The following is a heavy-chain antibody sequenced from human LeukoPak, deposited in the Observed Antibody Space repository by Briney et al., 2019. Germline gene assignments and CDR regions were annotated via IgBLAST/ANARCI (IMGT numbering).Heavy chain of an antibody. CDR2: TYYRSKWYN. D-gene: IGHD1-26*01. J-gene: IGHJ5*02. V-gene: IGHV6-1*01. CDR1: GDSVSSNSAA. Sequence: SQTLSLTCAISGDSVSSNSAAWNWVRQSPSRGLEWLGRTYYRSKWYNDYTLSVKSRITINPDTSKNQFSLQLNSVTPEDTVVYYCARGVYSGSYYWFDPWGQGTLVTVSS. CDR3: ARGVYSGSYYWFDP.